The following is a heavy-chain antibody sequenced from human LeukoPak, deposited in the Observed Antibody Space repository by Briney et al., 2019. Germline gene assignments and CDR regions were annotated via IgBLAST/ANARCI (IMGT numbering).Heavy chain of an antibody. V-gene: IGHV3-30-3*01. D-gene: IGHD5-24*01. J-gene: IGHJ4*02. CDR2: ISYDGSNK. Sequence: GGSLRLSCAASGFTFSSYAMHWGRQAPGKGLEWVAVISYDGSNKYYADSVKGRFTISRDNSKNTLYLQMNSLRAEDTAVYYCARVSRGMATTPGPFDYWGQGTLVTVSS. CDR1: GFTFSSYA. CDR3: ARVSRGMATTPGPFDY.